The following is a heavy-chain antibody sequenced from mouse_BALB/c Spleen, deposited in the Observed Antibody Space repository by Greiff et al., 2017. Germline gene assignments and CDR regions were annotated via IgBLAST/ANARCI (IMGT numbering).Heavy chain of an antibody. J-gene: IGHJ4*01. Sequence: EVKVVESGGGLVKPGGSLKLSCAASGFAFSSYDMSWVRQTPEKRLEWVAYISSGGGSTYYPDTVKGRFTISRDNAKNTLYLKMSSLKSEDTAMYYCARRYDYYAMDYWGQGTSVTVSS. D-gene: IGHD2-10*02. CDR2: ISSGGGST. CDR3: ARRYDYYAMDY. V-gene: IGHV5-12-1*01. CDR1: GFAFSSYD.